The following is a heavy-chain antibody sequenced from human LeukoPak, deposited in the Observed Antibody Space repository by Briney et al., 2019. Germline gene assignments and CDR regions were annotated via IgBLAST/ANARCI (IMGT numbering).Heavy chain of an antibody. CDR3: ARVGHSYGVDY. D-gene: IGHD5-18*01. Sequence: GGSLRLSCTASGFTFSSHSMNWVRQAPGKGLEWISYISSSSTTIYYADSVKGRFTISRDNAKNSLYLQMNSLRAEDTAVYYCARVGHSYGVDYWGQGILVTVSS. CDR2: ISSSSTTI. J-gene: IGHJ4*02. V-gene: IGHV3-48*04. CDR1: GFTFSSHS.